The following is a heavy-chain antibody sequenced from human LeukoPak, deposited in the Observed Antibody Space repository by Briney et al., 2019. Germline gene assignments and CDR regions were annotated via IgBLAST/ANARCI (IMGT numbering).Heavy chain of an antibody. Sequence: SVKVSCKASGGTFSSYAISWVRQAPGQGLEWMGGIIPIFGTANYAQKFQGRVTITADESTSTAYMELSSLRSEDTAVYYCARDLGVKEYSSSVYWGQGTLVTVSS. V-gene: IGHV1-69*13. CDR2: IIPIFGTA. CDR1: GGTFSSYA. CDR3: ARDLGVKEYSSSVY. J-gene: IGHJ4*02. D-gene: IGHD6-6*01.